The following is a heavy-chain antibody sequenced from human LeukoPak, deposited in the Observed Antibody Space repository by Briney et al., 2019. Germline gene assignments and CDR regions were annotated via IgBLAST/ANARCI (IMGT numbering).Heavy chain of an antibody. D-gene: IGHD6-13*01. CDR2: ISWNSGSI. Sequence: SLRLSCAASGFTFDDYAMHWVRQAPGKGLEWVSGISWNSGSIGYADSVKGRFTISRDNAKNSLYLQMNSLRAEDMALYYCAKDISSSWYHAFDIWGQGTMVTVSS. V-gene: IGHV3-9*03. J-gene: IGHJ3*02. CDR3: AKDISSSWYHAFDI. CDR1: GFTFDDYA.